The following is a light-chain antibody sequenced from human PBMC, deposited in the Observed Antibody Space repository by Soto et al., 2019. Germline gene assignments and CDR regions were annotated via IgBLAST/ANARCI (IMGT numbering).Light chain of an antibody. V-gene: IGLV1-40*01. CDR3: QSFDVSLSSSV. Sequence: QAVVTQPPSVSGAPGQRVTISCTGSSSNIGADYDVHWYQQLPGTAPKLLIFDNSDRPSGVSDRFSASRSGTSASLAITGLQAEDEADYYCQSFDVSLSSSVFGGGTKLTVL. CDR2: DNS. J-gene: IGLJ3*02. CDR1: SSNIGADYD.